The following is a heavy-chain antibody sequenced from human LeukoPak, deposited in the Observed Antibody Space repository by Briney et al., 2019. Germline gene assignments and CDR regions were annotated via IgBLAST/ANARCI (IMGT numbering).Heavy chain of an antibody. Sequence: GASVKVSCKASGGTFSSYAISWVRQAPRQGLEWMGWISAYNGNTNYAQKLQGRVTMTTDTSTSTAYMELRSLRSDDTAVYYCARGNYDSSGYYFHFDYWGQGTLVTVSS. CDR2: ISAYNGNT. D-gene: IGHD3-22*01. CDR3: ARGNYDSSGYYFHFDY. V-gene: IGHV1-18*01. J-gene: IGHJ4*02. CDR1: GGTFSSYA.